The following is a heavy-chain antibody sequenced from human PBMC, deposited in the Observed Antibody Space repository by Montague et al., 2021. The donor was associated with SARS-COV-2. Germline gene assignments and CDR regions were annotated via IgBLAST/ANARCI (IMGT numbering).Heavy chain of an antibody. CDR2: IYHNGST. CDR3: ARKGSGRSDLAY. V-gene: IGHV4-4*02. J-gene: IGHJ4*02. D-gene: IGHD1-26*01. CDR1: GDSISTDNR. Sequence: SETLSLTCAVFGDSISTDNRWTWLRMPPEKGMEWVGEIYHNGSTKYKPSLKSRVSMSVDKSRNQFSLRLTSVTAADTAIYYCARKGSGRSDLAYWGQGTLVTVSS.